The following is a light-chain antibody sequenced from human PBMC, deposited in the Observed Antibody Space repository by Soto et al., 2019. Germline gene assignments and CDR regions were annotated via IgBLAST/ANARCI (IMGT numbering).Light chain of an antibody. J-gene: IGLJ1*01. Sequence: QSALTQPASVSGSPGQSITISCTGTSSDVGGYKYVSWYQQHPGKAPKLMIYDIRNRPSGVSNRFSGSKSGNTASLTISGLQAEDEADYYCSSYTSSSTRVFGTWTKLTVL. CDR1: SSDVGGYKY. V-gene: IGLV2-14*03. CDR2: DIR. CDR3: SSYTSSSTRV.